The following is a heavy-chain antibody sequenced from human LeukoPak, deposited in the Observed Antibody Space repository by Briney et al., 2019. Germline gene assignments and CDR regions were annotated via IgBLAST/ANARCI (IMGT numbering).Heavy chain of an antibody. CDR2: INPSGGST. V-gene: IGHV1-46*01. Sequence: ASVKVSCKASGYTFTSYYMHWVRHAPGQGLEWMGIINPSGGSTSYTQKFQGRVTMTRDTSTSTVYMELSSLRSEDTAVYYCARDVDPSQSSGWYYFDYWGQGTLVTVSS. CDR3: ARDVDPSQSSGWYYFDY. J-gene: IGHJ4*02. D-gene: IGHD6-19*01. CDR1: GYTFTSYY.